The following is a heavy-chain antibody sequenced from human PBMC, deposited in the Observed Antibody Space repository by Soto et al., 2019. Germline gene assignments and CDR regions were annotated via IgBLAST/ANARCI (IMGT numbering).Heavy chain of an antibody. CDR3: ASPTNKNDAFDI. J-gene: IGHJ3*02. D-gene: IGHD2-8*01. CDR2: IIPIFGTA. CDR1: GGTFSSYA. V-gene: IGHV1-69*06. Sequence: SVKVSCKASGGTFSSYAISWVRQAPGQGLEWMGGIIPIFGTANYAQKFQGRVTITADKSTITAYMELSSLRSVYTAVYYCASPTNKNDAFDIWGQGTMVPVSS.